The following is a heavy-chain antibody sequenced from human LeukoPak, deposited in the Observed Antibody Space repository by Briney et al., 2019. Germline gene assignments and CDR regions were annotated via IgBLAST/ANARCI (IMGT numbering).Heavy chain of an antibody. CDR3: ARSTDYYDSSGYPAPFYYFDY. D-gene: IGHD3-22*01. J-gene: IGHJ4*02. CDR1: GFTFSSYS. V-gene: IGHV3-21*01. CDR2: ISSSSSYI. Sequence: GGSLRLSCAASGFTFSSYSMNWVRQAPGKGLEWVSSISSSSSYIYYADSVKGRFTTSRDNAKNSLYLQMNSLRAEDTAVYYCARSTDYYDSSGYPAPFYYFDYWGQGTLVTVSS.